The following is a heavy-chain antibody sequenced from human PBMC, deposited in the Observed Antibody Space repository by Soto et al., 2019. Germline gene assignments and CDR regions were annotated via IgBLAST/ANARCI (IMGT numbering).Heavy chain of an antibody. CDR3: ARGPDYYGSGSYYCPFDY. CDR2: IIPIFGTA. Sequence: SVKVSCKASGGTFSSYAISWVRQAPGQGLEWMGGIIPIFGTANYAQKFQGRVTITADKSTSTAYMELSSLRSEDTAVYYCARGPDYYGSGSYYCPFDYWGQGTLVTVSS. V-gene: IGHV1-69*06. CDR1: GGTFSSYA. D-gene: IGHD3-10*01. J-gene: IGHJ4*02.